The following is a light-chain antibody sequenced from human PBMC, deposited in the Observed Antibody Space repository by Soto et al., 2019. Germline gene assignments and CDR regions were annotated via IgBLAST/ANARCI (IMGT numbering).Light chain of an antibody. J-gene: IGLJ1*01. Sequence: QSVLTQPASVSGSPGQSTTISCTGTSSDVGSYNLVSWYQQHPGKAPKLMIYEGSKRPSGVSNRFSGSKSGNTASLTISGLQAEDEADYYCCSYAGSSTFVYVFGTGTKAPS. CDR2: EGS. V-gene: IGLV2-23*03. CDR3: CSYAGSSTFVYV. CDR1: SSDVGSYNL.